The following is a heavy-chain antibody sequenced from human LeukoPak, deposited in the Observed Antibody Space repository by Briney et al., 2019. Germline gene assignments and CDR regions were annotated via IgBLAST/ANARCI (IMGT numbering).Heavy chain of an antibody. CDR2: ITSSGSIT. CDR1: GFTFSDHY. CDR3: ARDPDYGDPE. J-gene: IGHJ4*02. D-gene: IGHD4-17*01. V-gene: IGHV3-11*01. Sequence: GGSLRLSCTASGFTFSDHYMSWFRLSPGKGLEWLSYITSSGSITDYADSVKGRFTISRDNAKNTMFPQMNSLRPEDTAVYYCARDPDYGDPEWGQGTLVTVSS.